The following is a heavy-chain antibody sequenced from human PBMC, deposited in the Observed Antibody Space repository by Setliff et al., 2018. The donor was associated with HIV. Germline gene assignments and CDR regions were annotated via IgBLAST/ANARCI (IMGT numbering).Heavy chain of an antibody. Sequence: GGSLRLSCAASGFTFNSYAMNWVRQAPGKGLEWVAFIRYDGSNKYYADSVKGRFTISRDNSKNTLYLQMNSLRAEDTAVYYCARGGGRETYWENYWGQGTPVTVSS. V-gene: IGHV3-30*02. D-gene: IGHD1-26*01. J-gene: IGHJ4*02. CDR3: ARGGGRETYWENY. CDR2: IRYDGSNK. CDR1: GFTFNSYA.